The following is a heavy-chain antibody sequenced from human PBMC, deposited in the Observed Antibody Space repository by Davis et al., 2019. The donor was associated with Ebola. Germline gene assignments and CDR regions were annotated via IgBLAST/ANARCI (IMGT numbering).Heavy chain of an antibody. CDR3: ARAVFYVRDGGEA. CDR2: IYTSGST. J-gene: IGHJ4*02. Sequence: PSETLSLTCTVSGGSISSGSYYWSWIRQPAGKGLEWIGHIYTSGSTNYNPSLKSRVTISVDTSKNQFSLKLSSVTAADTAVYYCARAVFYVRDGGEAWGQGTLVTVSS. D-gene: IGHD3-10*02. CDR1: GGSISSGSYY. V-gene: IGHV4-61*09.